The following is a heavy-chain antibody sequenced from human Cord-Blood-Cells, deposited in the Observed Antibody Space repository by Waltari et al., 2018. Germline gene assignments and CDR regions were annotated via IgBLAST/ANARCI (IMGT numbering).Heavy chain of an antibody. CDR1: GGSFSGYY. Sequence: QVQLQQWGAGLLKPSGTLSLTCAVYGGSFSGYYWSWIRQPPGKGLEWIGEINHSGSTNYNPSLKRRVTISVDTSKNQFSLKLSSVTAADTAVYYCARGMHCSGGSCPIDYWGQGTLVTVSS. D-gene: IGHD2-15*01. V-gene: IGHV4-34*01. CDR2: INHSGST. CDR3: ARGMHCSGGSCPIDY. J-gene: IGHJ4*02.